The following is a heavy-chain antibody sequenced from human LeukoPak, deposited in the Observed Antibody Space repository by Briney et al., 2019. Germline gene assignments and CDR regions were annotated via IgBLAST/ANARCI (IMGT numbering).Heavy chain of an antibody. Sequence: PGGSLRLSCVVSGFTFSSDWMTWVRQAPGKGLEWVANIKEDGSESYYVDSVKGRFTISRDNTKNSLYLQMNSLRAEDTAVYYCARVETTKRWLQLDYWGQGTLVTVSS. CDR1: GFTFSSDW. CDR3: ARVETTKRWLQLDY. CDR2: IKEDGSES. V-gene: IGHV3-7*01. J-gene: IGHJ4*02. D-gene: IGHD5-24*01.